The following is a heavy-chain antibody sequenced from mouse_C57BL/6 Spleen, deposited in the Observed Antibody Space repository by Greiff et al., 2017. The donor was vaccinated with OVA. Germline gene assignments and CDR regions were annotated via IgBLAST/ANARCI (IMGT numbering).Heavy chain of an antibody. CDR3: ARNYDYDGWFAY. Sequence: EVQLQQSGPELVKPGASVKISCKASGYTFTDYYMNWVKQSHGKSLEWIGDINPNNGGTSYNQKFKGKATLTVDKSSSTAYMALRSLTSEDSAVYYCARNYDYDGWFAYWGQGTLVTVSA. CDR1: GYTFTDYY. J-gene: IGHJ3*01. D-gene: IGHD2-4*01. CDR2: INPNNGGT. V-gene: IGHV1-26*01.